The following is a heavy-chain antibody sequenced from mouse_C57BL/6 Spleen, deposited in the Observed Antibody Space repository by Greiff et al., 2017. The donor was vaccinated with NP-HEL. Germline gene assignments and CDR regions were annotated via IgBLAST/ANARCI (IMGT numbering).Heavy chain of an antibody. CDR2: FDPENGDT. CDR1: GFNIKDDY. J-gene: IGHJ4*01. V-gene: IGHV14-4*01. CDR3: TTSTMVTTDYAMDY. Sequence: EVQLQQSGAELVRPGASVKLSCTASGFNIKDDYMHWVKQRPEQGLEWIGWFDPENGDTEYASKFQGKATITADTSSNTAYLQLSSLTSEDTAVYYCTTSTMVTTDYAMDYWGQGTSVTVSS. D-gene: IGHD2-2*01.